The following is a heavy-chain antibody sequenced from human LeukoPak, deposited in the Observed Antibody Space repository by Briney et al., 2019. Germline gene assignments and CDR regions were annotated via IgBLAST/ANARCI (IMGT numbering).Heavy chain of an antibody. Sequence: GGSLRLSCAASGFTFSDYWMSWVRQAPGRGLEWVASIKEDASEKQYVDSVKGRFTISRDNAKNSLYLQMNSLRVEDTAFYYCAKDNRRHYTSGPNPDSLHWGQGALVTVSS. J-gene: IGHJ4*02. V-gene: IGHV3-7*03. D-gene: IGHD6-19*01. CDR2: IKEDASEK. CDR3: AKDNRRHYTSGPNPDSLH. CDR1: GFTFSDYW.